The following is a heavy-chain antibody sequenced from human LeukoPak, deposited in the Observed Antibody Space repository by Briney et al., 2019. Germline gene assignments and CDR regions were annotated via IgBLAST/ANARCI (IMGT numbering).Heavy chain of an antibody. CDR2: IGGSGGST. Sequence: PGGSLRLSCAASGFTFSSYAMSWVRQAPGKGLEWVSAIGGSGGSTYYADSVKGRFTIPRDNSKNTLYLQMNSLRAEDTAVYYCAKGVSSGYYPVYFDYWGQGTLVTVSS. J-gene: IGHJ4*02. CDR1: GFTFSSYA. D-gene: IGHD3-22*01. CDR3: AKGVSSGYYPVYFDY. V-gene: IGHV3-23*01.